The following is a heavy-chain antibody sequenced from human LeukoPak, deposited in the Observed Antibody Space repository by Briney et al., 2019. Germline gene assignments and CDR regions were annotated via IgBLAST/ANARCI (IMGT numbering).Heavy chain of an antibody. CDR1: GFTFSNYG. CDR3: ARDYYDSSGYYPWGY. J-gene: IGHJ4*02. V-gene: IGHV3-30*03. D-gene: IGHD3-22*01. Sequence: GGSLRLSCAASGFTFSNYGMHWVRQAPGKRLEWVAVISYDGSNKYYADSVKGRFTSSRDNSKNTLYLQMNSLRAEDTAVYYCARDYYDSSGYYPWGYWGQGTLVTVSS. CDR2: ISYDGSNK.